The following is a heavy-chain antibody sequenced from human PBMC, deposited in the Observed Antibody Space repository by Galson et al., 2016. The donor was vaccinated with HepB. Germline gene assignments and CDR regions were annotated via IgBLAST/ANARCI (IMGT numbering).Heavy chain of an antibody. CDR1: GYSFTTYG. D-gene: IGHD2-15*01. Sequence: SVKVSCKASGYSFTTYGISWVRQAPGQGLEWMGWISAYNGNTNYAQKFQGRVTMTTDTSTSTAYMELRSLRADDTAVFYCARRSGGSVQWFDPWGQGTLVTVSS. CDR3: ARRSGGSVQWFDP. V-gene: IGHV1-18*01. CDR2: ISAYNGNT. J-gene: IGHJ5*02.